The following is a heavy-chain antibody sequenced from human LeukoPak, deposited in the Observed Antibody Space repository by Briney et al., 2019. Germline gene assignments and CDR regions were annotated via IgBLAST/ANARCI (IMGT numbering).Heavy chain of an antibody. J-gene: IGHJ4*02. CDR1: GYTFTSYY. V-gene: IGHV1-46*01. CDR2: INPSGGST. D-gene: IGHD3-22*01. Sequence: ASVKVSCKASGYTFTSYYMHWVRQAPGQGLEWMGIINPSGGSTSYAQKFQGRVTMTRDTSTSTVYMELSSLRSEDTAVYYCARAYYYDSSGSDPLGCWGQGTLVTVSS. CDR3: ARAYYYDSSGSDPLGC.